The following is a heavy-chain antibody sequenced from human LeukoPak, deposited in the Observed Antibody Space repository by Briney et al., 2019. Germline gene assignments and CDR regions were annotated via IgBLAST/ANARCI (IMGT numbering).Heavy chain of an antibody. J-gene: IGHJ6*03. CDR1: GYSISTGYY. D-gene: IGHD6-13*01. Sequence: SETLSLTCTVSGYSISTGYYWGWIRQSPEKGLEWIGSIFHSGTTYYNPSLKSRVTLSVDTSKNQFSLRLSSVTAADTAVYFCAKSIASAGTNSCYYMDVWGKGTTVTVSS. CDR3: AKSIASAGTNSCYYMDV. CDR2: IFHSGTT. V-gene: IGHV4-38-2*02.